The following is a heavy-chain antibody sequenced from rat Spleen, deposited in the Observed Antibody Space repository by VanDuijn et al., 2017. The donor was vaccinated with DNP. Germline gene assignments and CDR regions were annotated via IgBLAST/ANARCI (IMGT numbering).Heavy chain of an antibody. J-gene: IGHJ3*01. CDR2: ISTSGSST. D-gene: IGHD1-11*01. Sequence: EVQLVESGGGLVQPGRSLKLSCAASGFTFSNYDMAWVRQAPTKGLEWVASISTSGSSTYYPDSVKGRFTISRDNAKSTLYLQMDSLRSEETATYYCASLNDGRRDWFVHWGQGTLVTVS. V-gene: IGHV5S11*01. CDR1: GFTFSNYD. CDR3: ASLNDGRRDWFVH.